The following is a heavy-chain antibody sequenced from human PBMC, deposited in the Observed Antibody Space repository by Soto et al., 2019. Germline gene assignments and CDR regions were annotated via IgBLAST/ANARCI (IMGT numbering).Heavy chain of an antibody. CDR3: ATTAFMGPLFDY. V-gene: IGHV1-18*04. CDR1: GYTFTSYG. CDR2: ISAYNGNT. Sequence: QVQLVQSGAEVKKHGASVKVSCKASGYTFTSYGISWVRQAPGQGLEWMGWISAYNGNTNYAQKLQGRVTMTTDTSTSTAYMERRSLRADDTAVYYCATTAFMGPLFDYWGQGTLVTVSS. D-gene: IGHD3-10*01. J-gene: IGHJ4*02.